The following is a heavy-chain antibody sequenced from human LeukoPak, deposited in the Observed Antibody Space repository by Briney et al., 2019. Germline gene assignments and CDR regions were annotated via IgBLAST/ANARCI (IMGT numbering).Heavy chain of an antibody. CDR3: ARRFYGDYGFDY. D-gene: IGHD4-17*01. CDR2: VSGSGGYT. V-gene: IGHV3-23*01. J-gene: IGHJ4*02. Sequence: GGSLRLSCAASGFTFSNYAMNWVRQAPGKGLQWVSDVSGSGGYTYYADSVKGRFTISRDNSKNTVYLQMNSLRAEDTAVYYCARRFYGDYGFDYWGQETLVTVSS. CDR1: GFTFSNYA.